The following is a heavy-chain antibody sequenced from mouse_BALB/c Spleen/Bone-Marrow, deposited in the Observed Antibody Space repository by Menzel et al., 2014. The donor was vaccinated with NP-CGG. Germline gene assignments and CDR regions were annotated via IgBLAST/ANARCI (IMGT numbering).Heavy chain of an antibody. V-gene: IGHV1-9*01. Sequence: VKLQESGAELMKPGASVKVSCKATGYTFSSYWIEWVKQRPGHGLEWIGEILPGSGSTNYNEKFKGKATFTADTSSNTAYMQLSSLTSEDSAVYYCAREDGLWYFDVWGAGITVTVSS. CDR3: AREDGLWYFDV. J-gene: IGHJ1*01. D-gene: IGHD1-1*01. CDR2: ILPGSGST. CDR1: GYTFSSYW.